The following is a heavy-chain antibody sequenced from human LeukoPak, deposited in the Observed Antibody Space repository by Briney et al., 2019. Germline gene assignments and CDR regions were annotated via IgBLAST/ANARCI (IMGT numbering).Heavy chain of an antibody. CDR3: ANSRIVGAPGAFDI. Sequence: GESLKISCEGSGYSFTAYWIGWVRQVPGKGLEWVGIIYPGDSDTRYSPSFEGQVSISADKSISTAYLQWSSLKTSDTAMYYCANSRIVGAPGAFDIWGQGTMVTVSS. D-gene: IGHD1-26*01. V-gene: IGHV5-51*01. J-gene: IGHJ3*02. CDR2: IYPGDSDT. CDR1: GYSFTAYW.